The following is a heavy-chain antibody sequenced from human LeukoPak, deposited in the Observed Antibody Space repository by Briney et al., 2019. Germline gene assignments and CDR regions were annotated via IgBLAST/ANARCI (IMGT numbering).Heavy chain of an antibody. J-gene: IGHJ4*02. D-gene: IGHD3-9*01. CDR2: MSNSGS. V-gene: IGHV4-59*01. CDR3: ARGNYDILSDYSLYSPRGGFDH. CDR1: GVSITLYY. Sequence: SETLSLTCTVSGVSITLYYWTWIRQSPKKGLEWIGNMSNSGSNYNPSLSSRLTISTDTSKNHFSLRLTSVSAADTAVYYCARGNYDILSDYSLYSPRGGFDHWGQGILVTVYS.